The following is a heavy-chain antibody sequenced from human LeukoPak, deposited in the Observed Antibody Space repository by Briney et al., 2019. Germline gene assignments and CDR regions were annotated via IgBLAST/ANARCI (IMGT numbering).Heavy chain of an antibody. D-gene: IGHD6-19*01. V-gene: IGHV4-59*12. J-gene: IGHJ4*02. CDR3: ARGAVAGTVRY. CDR2: IYYSGST. CDR1: GGSISSYY. Sequence: SETLSLTCTVSGGSISSYYWSWIRQPPGKGLEWIGYIYYSGSTNYNPSLKSRVTISVDTSKNQFSLKLSSVTAADTAVYYCARGAVAGTVRYWGQGTLVTVSS.